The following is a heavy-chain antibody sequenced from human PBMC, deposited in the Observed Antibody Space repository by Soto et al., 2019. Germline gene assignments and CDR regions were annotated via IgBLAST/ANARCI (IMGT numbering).Heavy chain of an antibody. D-gene: IGHD6-6*01. CDR2: IYPGDSDT. V-gene: IGHV5-51*03. CDR1: GYSFTSYW. CDR3: ARLERGEYSSSSHHYYYMDV. J-gene: IGHJ6*03. Sequence: EVQLVQSGAEVKKPGESLKISCKGSGYSFTSYWIGWVRQMPGKGLEWMGIIYPGDSDTRYSPSFQGQVTISADKSISTAYLQWSSLKASDTAMYYCARLERGEYSSSSHHYYYMDVWGKGTTVTVSS.